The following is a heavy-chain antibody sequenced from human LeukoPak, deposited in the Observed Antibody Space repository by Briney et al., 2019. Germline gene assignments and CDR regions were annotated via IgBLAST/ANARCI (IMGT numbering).Heavy chain of an antibody. Sequence: NPSETLSLTCTVSGYSISSGYYWGSIRPPPGRGLEWIGSIYHSWSTYCNPSLKSRVTISVDTSKNQFSPKLDSVTAADTAVYYCATRGYSGYGPFDYWGQGTLVTVSS. D-gene: IGHD5-12*01. J-gene: IGHJ4*02. CDR3: ATRGYSGYGPFDY. V-gene: IGHV4-38-2*02. CDR1: GYSISSGYY. CDR2: IYHSWST.